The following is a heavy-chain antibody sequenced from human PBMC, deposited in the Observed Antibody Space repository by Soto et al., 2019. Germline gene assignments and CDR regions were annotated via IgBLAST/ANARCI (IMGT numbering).Heavy chain of an antibody. J-gene: IGHJ6*01. CDR3: ARWGINLPLGYYYGMDV. CDR2: IDPSDSYT. D-gene: IGHD7-27*01. Sequence: PGESLKISCKGSGYSFTSYWISWVRQMPGKGLEWMGRIDPSDSYTNYSPSFQGHVTISADKSISTAYLQWSSLKASDTAMYYCARWGINLPLGYYYGMDVWGQGTTDTVSS. V-gene: IGHV5-10-1*01. CDR1: GYSFTSYW.